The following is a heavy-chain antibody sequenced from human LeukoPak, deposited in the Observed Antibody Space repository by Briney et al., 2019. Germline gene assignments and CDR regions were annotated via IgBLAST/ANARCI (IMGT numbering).Heavy chain of an antibody. Sequence: SQTLSLTCTVSGGSINSGGYYWSWIRQPPGKGLEWIGSIYYSGSTYYNPSLKSRVTISVDTSKNQFSLKLSSVTAADTAIYYCARDLFSLTPDLWGQGTLVTVPS. CDR3: ARDLFSLTPDL. CDR1: GGSINSGGYY. D-gene: IGHD3-3*01. J-gene: IGHJ5*02. CDR2: IYYSGST. V-gene: IGHV4-39*07.